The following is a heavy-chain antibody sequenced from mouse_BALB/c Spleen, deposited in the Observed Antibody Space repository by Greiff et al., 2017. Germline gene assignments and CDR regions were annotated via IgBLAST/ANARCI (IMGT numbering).Heavy chain of an antibody. Sequence: VQLQQSGPELMKPGASVKISCKASGYSFTSYYMHWVKQSHGKSLEWIGYIDPFNGGTSYNQKFKGKATLTVDKSSSTAYMHLSSLTSEDSAVYYCARDYYGSSPAWFAYWGQGTLVTVSA. D-gene: IGHD1-1*01. J-gene: IGHJ3*01. CDR3: ARDYYGSSPAWFAY. CDR1: GYSFTSYY. CDR2: IDPFNGGT. V-gene: IGHV1S135*01.